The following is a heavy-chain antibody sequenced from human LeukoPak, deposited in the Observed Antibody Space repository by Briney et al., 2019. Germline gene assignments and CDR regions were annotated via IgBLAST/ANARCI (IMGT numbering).Heavy chain of an antibody. CDR2: ISSSSSYI. J-gene: IGHJ3*02. D-gene: IGHD3-22*01. V-gene: IGHV3-21*01. CDR1: GFTFSSYS. Sequence: KPGGSLRLSCAACGFTFSSYSMNWVRQAPGKGLEWVSSISSSSSYIYYADSVKGRFTISRDNAKNSLYLQMNSLRAEDTAVYYWAREEDYYDSSGYEDAFDIWGQGTMVTVSS. CDR3: AREEDYYDSSGYEDAFDI.